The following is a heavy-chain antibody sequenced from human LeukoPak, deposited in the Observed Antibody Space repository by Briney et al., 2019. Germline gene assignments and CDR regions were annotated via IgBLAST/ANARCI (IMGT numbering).Heavy chain of an antibody. V-gene: IGHV3-21*04. D-gene: IGHD6-19*01. J-gene: IGHJ3*02. CDR3: AKAWLEDAFDI. CDR2: ISSSSSYI. CDR1: GFTFSSYS. Sequence: PGGSLRLSCAASGFTFSSYSMNWVRQAPGKGLEWVSSISSSSSYIYYADSVKGRFTISRDNAKNSLYLQMNSLRAEDTALYYCAKAWLEDAFDIWGQGTMVTVSS.